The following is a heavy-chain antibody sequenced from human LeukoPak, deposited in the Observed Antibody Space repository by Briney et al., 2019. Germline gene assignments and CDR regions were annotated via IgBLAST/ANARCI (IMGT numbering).Heavy chain of an antibody. Sequence: SETLSLTCTVSGGSISSGGYYWSWIRQHPGKRLEWVGYIYYSGSTYYNPSLKSRVTISVDTSKNQFSLKLSSVTAADTAVYYCARAYGSSWYLDYWGQGTLVTVSS. V-gene: IGHV4-31*03. CDR1: GGSISSGGYY. CDR2: IYYSGST. J-gene: IGHJ4*02. D-gene: IGHD6-13*01. CDR3: ARAYGSSWYLDY.